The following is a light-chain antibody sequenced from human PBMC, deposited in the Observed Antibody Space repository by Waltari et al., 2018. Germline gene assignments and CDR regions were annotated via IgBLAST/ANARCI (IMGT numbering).Light chain of an antibody. CDR3: MQGSHWPYT. CDR2: KVS. Sequence: DVVMTQSPLSLSVSLGQPASISCRSSQSLVLSDGNTCLNWFQQGPGQTPRHLVYKVSDRESGVPDRCSGSGSGTDFTLKISRVEAEDVGVYYCMQGSHWPYTFGQGTKLEIK. J-gene: IGKJ2*01. V-gene: IGKV2-30*01. CDR1: QSLVLSDGNTC.